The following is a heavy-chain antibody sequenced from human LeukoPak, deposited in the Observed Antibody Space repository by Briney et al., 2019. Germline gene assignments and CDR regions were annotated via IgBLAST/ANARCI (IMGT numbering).Heavy chain of an antibody. J-gene: IGHJ6*03. CDR2: IYYSGST. CDR3: ARERFIYCSSTSCYNDYYYYYYMDV. V-gene: IGHV4-30-4*08. CDR1: GGSISSGDYY. Sequence: SETLSLTCTVSGGSISSGDYYWSWIRQPPGKGLEWIGYIYYSGSTYYNPSLKSRVTISVDTSKNQFSLKLSSVTAADTAVYYCARERFIYCSSTSCYNDYYYYYYMDVWGKGTTVTVSS. D-gene: IGHD2-2*02.